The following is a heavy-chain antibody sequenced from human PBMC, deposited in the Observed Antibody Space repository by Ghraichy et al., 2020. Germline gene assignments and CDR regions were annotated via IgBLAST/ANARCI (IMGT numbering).Heavy chain of an antibody. CDR1: RFSFNIYG. Sequence: GGSLRLSCSASRFSFNIYGMNCVRQAPGKGLEWISYIDRSSSILDYADSVKGRFTTSRDNARNSLYLQMNSLRVEDTGVYYCARDAFDCGAECSSSYWGQGTLVTVSS. CDR3: ARDAFDCGAECSSSY. J-gene: IGHJ4*01. CDR2: IDRSSSIL. V-gene: IGHV3-48*01. D-gene: IGHD2-21*01.